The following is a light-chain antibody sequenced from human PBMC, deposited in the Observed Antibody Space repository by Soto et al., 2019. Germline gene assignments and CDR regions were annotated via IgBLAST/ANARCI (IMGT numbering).Light chain of an antibody. CDR3: QQYESYSLT. CDR1: HSIRDC. CDR2: DAS. J-gene: IGKJ4*01. Sequence: DIQMTQSPSTLSASVGDSLTITCRASHSIRDCLAWYQQKPGKAPHLLIYDASNLESGFPSRFSGSGSGTEFTLTISSLRPDYFAPYYCQQYESYSLTFGGGTRVEIK. V-gene: IGKV1-5*01.